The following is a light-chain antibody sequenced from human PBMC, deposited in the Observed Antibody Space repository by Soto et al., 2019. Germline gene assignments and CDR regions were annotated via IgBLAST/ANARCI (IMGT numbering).Light chain of an antibody. CDR3: QHYNSYSEA. Sequence: DIQMTQSPSTLSGSVGDRVTITCRASQTISSWLAWYQQKPGKAPKLLIYKASTLKSGVPSRFSGGGSGTEFTLTISSLQHDDFATYYCQHYNSYSEAFGQGTKV. J-gene: IGKJ1*01. CDR2: KAS. V-gene: IGKV1-5*03. CDR1: QTISSW.